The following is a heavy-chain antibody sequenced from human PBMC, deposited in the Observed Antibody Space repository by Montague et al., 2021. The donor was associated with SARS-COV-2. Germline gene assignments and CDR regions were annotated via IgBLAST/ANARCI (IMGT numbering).Heavy chain of an antibody. CDR3: ARMSVRGVIFDY. V-gene: IGHV2-70*11. Sequence: PALGKPTQTLTLTCTFSGFSLSTSRMCVSWIRQPPGKALEWLARIDWDDDKYYSTSLKTRLTTSKDTSKNQVVLTMTNMDPVDTATYYCARMSVRGVIFDYWGQGTLVTVSS. CDR2: IDWDDDK. D-gene: IGHD3-10*01. CDR1: GFSLSTSRMC. J-gene: IGHJ4*02.